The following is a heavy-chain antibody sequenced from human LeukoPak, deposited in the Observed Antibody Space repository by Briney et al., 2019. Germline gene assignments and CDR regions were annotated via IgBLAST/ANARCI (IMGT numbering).Heavy chain of an antibody. CDR2: IYYSGST. V-gene: IGHV4-30-4*01. Sequence: PSQTLSLTCTVSGGSISSGDYYWSWIRQPPGKGLEWIGYIYYSGSTYCNPSLKSRVTISVDTSKNQFSLKLSSVTAADTAVYYCAREYGAYCGDDCYSGMSYYYYGMDVWGQGTTVTVSS. CDR1: GGSISSGDYY. D-gene: IGHD2-21*02. J-gene: IGHJ6*02. CDR3: AREYGAYCGDDCYSGMSYYYYGMDV.